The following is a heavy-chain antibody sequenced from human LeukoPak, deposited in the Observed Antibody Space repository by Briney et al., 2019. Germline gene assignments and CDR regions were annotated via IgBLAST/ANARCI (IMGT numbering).Heavy chain of an antibody. V-gene: IGHV4-34*01. CDR1: GGSFSGYS. Sequence: SETLSLTCAVYGGSFSGYSWSWIRQPPGKGLEWIGEINHSGSTNYNPSLKSRVTISVDTSKNQFSLKLSSVTAADPAVYYCARGGSSPPGVWFDPWGQGTLVTVSS. CDR3: ARGGSSPPGVWFDP. CDR2: INHSGST. J-gene: IGHJ5*02. D-gene: IGHD6-13*01.